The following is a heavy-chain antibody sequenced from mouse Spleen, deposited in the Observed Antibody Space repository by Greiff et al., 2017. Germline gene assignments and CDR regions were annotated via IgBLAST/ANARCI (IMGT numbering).Heavy chain of an antibody. J-gene: IGHJ2*01. V-gene: IGHV5-16*01. CDR2: INYDGSST. CDR3: ARVNWAYYFDY. CDR1: GFTFSDYY. D-gene: IGHD4-1*01. Sequence: EVQVVESEGGLVQPGSSMKLSCTASGFTFSDYYMAWVRQVPEKGLEWVANINYDGSSTYYLDSLKSRFIISRDNAKNILYLQMSSLKSEDTATYYCARVNWAYYFDYWGQGTTLTVSS.